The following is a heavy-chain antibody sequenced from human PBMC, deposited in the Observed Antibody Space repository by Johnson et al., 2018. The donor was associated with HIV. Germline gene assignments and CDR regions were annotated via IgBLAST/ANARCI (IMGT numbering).Heavy chain of an antibody. V-gene: IGHV3-20*04. CDR3: ARDESCSSWAFDI. CDR2: INWNGGST. Sequence: EKLVESGGGVVQPGRSLRLSCAASGFTFSSYAMHWVRQAPGKGLEWVSGINWNGGSTGYADSVKGRFTISRDKAKNSLFLQMNSLRAEDTALYYCARDESCSSWAFDIWGQGTMVTVSS. D-gene: IGHD6-13*01. J-gene: IGHJ3*02. CDR1: GFTFSSYA.